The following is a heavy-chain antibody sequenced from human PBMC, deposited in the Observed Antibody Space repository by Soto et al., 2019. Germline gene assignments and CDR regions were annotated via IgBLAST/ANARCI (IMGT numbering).Heavy chain of an antibody. Sequence: GGSLRLSCAASGLIFSDYAMSRVRQAPGKGLECVACISGSGDKTFYADYVKGRFTISRDNSKNTVSLHMNSLRVDDTAVYFCEKDRFGIVGPVDYWGPGTLVTVSS. CDR2: ISGSGDKT. V-gene: IGHV3-23*01. CDR1: GLIFSDYA. D-gene: IGHD1-26*01. J-gene: IGHJ4*02. CDR3: EKDRFGIVGPVDY.